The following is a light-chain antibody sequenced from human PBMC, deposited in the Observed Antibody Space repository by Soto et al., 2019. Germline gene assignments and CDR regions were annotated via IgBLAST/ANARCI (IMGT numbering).Light chain of an antibody. CDR3: QQYNSYWT. J-gene: IGKJ1*01. V-gene: IGKV1-6*01. Sequence: AIHMTQSPSSLSASVGDRVTITCRASQGIRNDLGWYQKKPGKAPKLLIFAAFNLQSGVPSRFSGGGSGTDFTLTISSLQPDDFATYYCQQYNSYWTFGQGTKVDIK. CDR1: QGIRND. CDR2: AAF.